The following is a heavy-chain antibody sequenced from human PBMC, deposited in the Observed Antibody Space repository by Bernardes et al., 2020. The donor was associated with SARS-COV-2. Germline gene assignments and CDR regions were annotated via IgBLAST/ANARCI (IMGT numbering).Heavy chain of an antibody. V-gene: IGHV3-21*04. D-gene: IGHD3-10*01. J-gene: IGHJ6*02. CDR2: ISGAGMYI. Sequence: GGSLRLSCVASGFTFSNYLFSWFRQAPGKGLEWVSSISGAGMYIYYGDSVRGRVTMTADTSTSTVYMELRSLRSDDTAMYYCAVNTGNFYYGVDVWGQGTTVTVSS. CDR1: GFTFSNYL. CDR3: AVNTGNFYYGVDV.